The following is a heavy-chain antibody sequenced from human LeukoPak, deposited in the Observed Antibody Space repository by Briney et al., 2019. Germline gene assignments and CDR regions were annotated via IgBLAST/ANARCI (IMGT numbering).Heavy chain of an antibody. CDR3: AKVAKYYYGPETYYFFEQ. CDR1: GFPFSTYW. CDR2: INQDGTEK. Sequence: GGSLRLSCAASGFPFSTYWMSWVRQAPGKGLEWVANINQDGTEKYYVDSVKGRFTVSRDYAKNSLYLQMNSLRVEDTAVYYCAKVAKYYYGPETYYFFEQWGQGTPVTASS. V-gene: IGHV3-7*01. D-gene: IGHD3-10*01. J-gene: IGHJ4*02.